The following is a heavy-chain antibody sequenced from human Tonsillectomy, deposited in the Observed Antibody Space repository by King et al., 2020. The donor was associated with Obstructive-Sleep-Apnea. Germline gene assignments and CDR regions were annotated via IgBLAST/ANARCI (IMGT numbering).Heavy chain of an antibody. Sequence: VQLVESGGGSVQPEGSLRLSCVASGFTLSTYSMNWVRQAPGKGLEWISHNNRDRVTVLYADSVKGRFTISRDDGKNSLYLEMNSLRPEDTAVYYCARDRDWSFDYWGQGTLVTVS. J-gene: IGHJ4*02. CDR2: NNRDRVTV. CDR3: ARDRDWSFDY. V-gene: IGHV3-48*01. CDR1: GFTLSTYS. D-gene: IGHD3-9*01.